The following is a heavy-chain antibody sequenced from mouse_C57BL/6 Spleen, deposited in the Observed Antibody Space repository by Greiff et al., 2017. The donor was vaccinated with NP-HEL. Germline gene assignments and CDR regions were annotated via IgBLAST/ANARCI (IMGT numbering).Heavy chain of an antibody. Sequence: EVKLMESGGGLVKPGGSLKLSCAASGFTFSSYAMSWVRQTPEKRLEWVATISDGGSYTYYPDNVKGRFTVSRDNAKNNLYLQMSHLKSEDTAMYYCARGGVLLRRYFDYWGQGTTLTVSS. CDR3: ARGGVLLRRYFDY. V-gene: IGHV5-4*03. J-gene: IGHJ2*01. CDR1: GFTFSSYA. CDR2: ISDGGSYT. D-gene: IGHD1-1*01.